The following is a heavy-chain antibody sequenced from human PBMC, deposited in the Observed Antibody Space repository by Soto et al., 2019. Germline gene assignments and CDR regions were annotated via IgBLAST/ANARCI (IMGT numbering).Heavy chain of an antibody. J-gene: IGHJ4*02. CDR2: ISSSSSYI. CDR1: GFTFSSYS. V-gene: IGHV3-21*01. D-gene: IGHD6-6*01. Sequence: GGSLRLSCAASGFTFSSYSMNWVRQAPGKGLEWVSSISSSSSYIYYADSVKGRFTISRDNAKNSLYLQMNSLRAEDTAVYYCARDSSTLVEVDYWGQGTLVTVSS. CDR3: ARDSSTLVEVDY.